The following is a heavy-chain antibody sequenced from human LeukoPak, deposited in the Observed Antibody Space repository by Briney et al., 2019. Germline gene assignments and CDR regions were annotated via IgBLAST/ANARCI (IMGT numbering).Heavy chain of an antibody. CDR1: GGSISSYY. CDR3: ARVKAVAGATIDY. J-gene: IGHJ4*02. CDR2: IYYSGST. D-gene: IGHD6-19*01. V-gene: IGHV4-59*01. Sequence: PSETLSLTCTVSGGSISSYYWSWIRQPPGKGLVWIGYIYYSGSTNYNPSLKSRVTISVDTSKNQFSLKLSSVTAADTAVYYCARVKAVAGATIDYWGQGTLVTVSS.